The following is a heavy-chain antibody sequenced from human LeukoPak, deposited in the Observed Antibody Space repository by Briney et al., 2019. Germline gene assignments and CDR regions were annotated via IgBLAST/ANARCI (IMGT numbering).Heavy chain of an antibody. J-gene: IGHJ4*02. CDR3: AKDHSSSFDF. Sequence: GGSLRLSCAASGFTFGTYAMSWGRQAPGKGLEWVSAVTGSGGSTYYADSVKGRFTISRDNSKNTLYLQMNSLRAEDTAVYYCAKDHSSSFDFWGQGTLVTVSS. V-gene: IGHV3-23*01. CDR1: GFTFGTYA. CDR2: VTGSGGST. D-gene: IGHD6-6*01.